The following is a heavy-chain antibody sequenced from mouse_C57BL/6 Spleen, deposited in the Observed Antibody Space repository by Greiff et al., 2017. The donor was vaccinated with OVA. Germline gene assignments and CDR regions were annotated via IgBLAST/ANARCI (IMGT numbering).Heavy chain of an antibody. CDR2: IYPGSGST. CDR3: ARSGDYYGSRGYFDY. Sequence: QVQLQQPGAELVKPGASVKMSCKASGYTFTSYWITWVKQRPGQGLEWIGDIYPGSGSTNYNEKFKNKATLTVDTSSSTAYMQLSSLTSEDSAVYYCARSGDYYGSRGYFDYWGQGTTLTVSS. J-gene: IGHJ2*01. V-gene: IGHV1-55*01. D-gene: IGHD1-1*01. CDR1: GYTFTSYW.